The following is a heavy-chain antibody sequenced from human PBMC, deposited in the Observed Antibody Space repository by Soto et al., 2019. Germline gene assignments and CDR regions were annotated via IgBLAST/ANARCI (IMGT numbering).Heavy chain of an antibody. CDR1: GFSLANYA. J-gene: IGHJ6*04. D-gene: IGHD3-9*01. V-gene: IGHV3-48*02. CDR2: SSRRGDTI. Sequence: PGGSLRLSCVASGFSLANYAMNWVRQTPGKGLECISYSSRRGDTIYYADSVEGRFTISRDNARNSLSLHMSSLRDEDSALYYCAKVPHTNAGWPYYFEPWGNGVKVTVSS. CDR3: AKVPHTNAGWPYYFEP.